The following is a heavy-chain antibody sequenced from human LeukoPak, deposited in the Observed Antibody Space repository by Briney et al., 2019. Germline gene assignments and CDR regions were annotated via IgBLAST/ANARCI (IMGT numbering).Heavy chain of an antibody. D-gene: IGHD4-17*01. J-gene: IGHJ2*01. CDR2: IWYDGSNK. V-gene: IGHV3-33*06. Sequence: GGSLRLPCAASGFTFSSYGMHWVRQAPGKGLEWVAVIWYDGSNKYYADSVKGRFTISRDNSKNTLYLQMNSLRAEDTAVYYCAKEYGDYNNWYFDLWGRGTLVTVSS. CDR3: AKEYGDYNNWYFDL. CDR1: GFTFSSYG.